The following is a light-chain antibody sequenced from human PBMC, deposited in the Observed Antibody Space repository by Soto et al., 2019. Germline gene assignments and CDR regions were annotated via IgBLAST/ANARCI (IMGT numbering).Light chain of an antibody. J-gene: IGLJ2*01. Sequence: QSVLTQPPSASGTPGQRVTISCSGSSSNIGINYVYWYQQLPGTAPKLLIYRNNQRPSGVPERFSGSKSGTPASLAISGLRSDDEADYYCAAWDDTLSRVVFGGGTKATVL. CDR1: SSNIGINY. CDR3: AAWDDTLSRVV. CDR2: RNN. V-gene: IGLV1-47*01.